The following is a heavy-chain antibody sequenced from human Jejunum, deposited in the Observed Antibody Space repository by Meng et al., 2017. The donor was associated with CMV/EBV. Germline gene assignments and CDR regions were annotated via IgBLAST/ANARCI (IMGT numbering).Heavy chain of an antibody. CDR1: GFTFSTYA. Sequence: AVSGFTFSTYAMTWVRQGPGKGLEWVSSISASGGSTFYADSVKGRCSISRDNSNNALYLQINSLRAEDTAVFYCAKGGDGSKRIDYWGQGILVTVSS. CDR2: ISASGGST. CDR3: AKGGDGSKRIDY. D-gene: IGHD2-15*01. J-gene: IGHJ4*02. V-gene: IGHV3-23*01.